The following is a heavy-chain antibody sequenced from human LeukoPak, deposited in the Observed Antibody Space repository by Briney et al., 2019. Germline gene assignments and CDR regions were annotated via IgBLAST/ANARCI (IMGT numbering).Heavy chain of an antibody. J-gene: IGHJ6*02. V-gene: IGHV4-34*01. CDR2: INHSGST. Sequence: PSETLSLTCAVYGGSFSGYYWSWIRQPPGKGLEWIGEINHSGSTNYNPSLKSRVTISVDTSKNQFSLKLSSVTAADTAVYYCARDGGYSDSPYYYYGMDVWGQGTTVTVSS. D-gene: IGHD4-11*01. CDR3: ARDGGYSDSPYYYYGMDV. CDR1: GGSFSGYY.